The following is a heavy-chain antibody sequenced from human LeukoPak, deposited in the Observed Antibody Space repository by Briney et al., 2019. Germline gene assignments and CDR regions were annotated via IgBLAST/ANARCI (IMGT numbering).Heavy chain of an antibody. CDR3: TAIGSYGSLFDY. CDR1: GFTFRNAW. J-gene: IGHJ4*02. V-gene: IGHV3-15*01. Sequence: GRSLRLSCAASGFTFRNAWMSWVRQAPGRGLEWVGRIKSNTDGGTTDYAAPVKGRFTVSRDDSKDTLYLQMNSLKTEDTAVYFCTAIGSYGSLFDYWGQGTLVTVSS. D-gene: IGHD1-26*01. CDR2: IKSNTDGGTT.